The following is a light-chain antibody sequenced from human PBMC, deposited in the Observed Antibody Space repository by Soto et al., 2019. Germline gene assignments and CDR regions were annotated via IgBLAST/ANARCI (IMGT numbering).Light chain of an antibody. CDR3: GTWASSLSAVV. J-gene: IGLJ2*01. Sequence: QSVLTQPPSVSAAPGQQVTISCYGSRSNIGNNYVSWYQQLPGTAPKLLIYENNKRPSEIPDRFSGSKSGTSATLGITGLQTGDEADYYCGTWASSLSAVVFGGGTKLTVL. CDR2: ENN. V-gene: IGLV1-51*02. CDR1: RSNIGNNY.